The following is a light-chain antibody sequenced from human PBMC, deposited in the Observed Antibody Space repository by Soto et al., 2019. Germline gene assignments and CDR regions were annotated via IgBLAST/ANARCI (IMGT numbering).Light chain of an antibody. V-gene: IGKV4-1*01. CDR2: WAS. CDR3: QQYGSPIT. J-gene: IGKJ5*01. Sequence: DIVMTQSPDSLAVSLGARATINCRSRQSVLHTSTNKNYFAWYQQKPGQPPRLLISWASSRESGVPDRFSGSGSGTDFTLTISSLQAEDFAVYYCQQYGSPITFGQGTRLEIK. CDR1: QSVLHTSTNKNY.